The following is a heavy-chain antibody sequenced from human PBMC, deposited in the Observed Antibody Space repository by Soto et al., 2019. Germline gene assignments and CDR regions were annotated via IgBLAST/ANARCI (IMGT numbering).Heavy chain of an antibody. V-gene: IGHV4-30-4*01. Sequence: QVQLQESGPGLVKPSQTLSLTCTVSGGSIISGDYYWSWIRQPPGRGLEWIGYIHYSGTTYYNPTLKSRINISVDTSKRQFSLMVSSVTAADTAVYYCATHSGTNRSFDPWGQGTLVTVSS. CDR2: IHYSGTT. CDR3: ATHSGTNRSFDP. J-gene: IGHJ5*02. CDR1: GGSIISGDYY. D-gene: IGHD1-26*01.